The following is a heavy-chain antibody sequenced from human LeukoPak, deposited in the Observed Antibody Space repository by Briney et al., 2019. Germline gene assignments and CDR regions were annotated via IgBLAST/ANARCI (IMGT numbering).Heavy chain of an antibody. D-gene: IGHD3-22*01. CDR3: ARHLGGYPSYYFDY. J-gene: IGHJ4*02. CDR1: GYSFTNYW. V-gene: IGHV5-51*01. Sequence: GESLKISCKASGYSFTNYWIGWVRQMPGKGMEWMGIIYLGDSDTIYSPSFQGQVAISADKSSNTAYLQWSSLKAADTAIYYCARHLGGYPSYYFDYWGQGTLVTVSS. CDR2: IYLGDSDT.